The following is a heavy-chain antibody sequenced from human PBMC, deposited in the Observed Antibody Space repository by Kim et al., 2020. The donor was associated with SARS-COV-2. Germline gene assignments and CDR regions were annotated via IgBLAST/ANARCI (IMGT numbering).Heavy chain of an antibody. Sequence: VKGRFTISRDNSKNTLYLQMNSLRAEDTAVYYCARAHQLLWFGDHSPMYYWGQGTLVTVSS. D-gene: IGHD3-10*01. V-gene: IGHV3-30*01. J-gene: IGHJ4*02. CDR3: ARAHQLLWFGDHSPMYY.